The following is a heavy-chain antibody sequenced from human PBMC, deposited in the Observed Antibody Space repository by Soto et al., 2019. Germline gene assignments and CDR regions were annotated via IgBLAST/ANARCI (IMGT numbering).Heavy chain of an antibody. Sequence: QVQLVQSGAEVKKPGSSVKVSCKASGGTFSSYAISWVRQAPGQGLEWMGGIIPIFGTANYAKKFQGRVTITADESTSTAYMELSSLRSEDTAVYYCAREAHTAMGPPYYYYYGMDVWGQGTTVTVSS. CDR3: AREAHTAMGPPYYYYYGMDV. CDR1: GGTFSSYA. D-gene: IGHD5-18*01. J-gene: IGHJ6*02. V-gene: IGHV1-69*01. CDR2: IIPIFGTA.